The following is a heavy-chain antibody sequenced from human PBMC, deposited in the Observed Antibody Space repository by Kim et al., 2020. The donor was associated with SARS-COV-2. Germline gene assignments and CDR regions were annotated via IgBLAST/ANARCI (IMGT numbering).Heavy chain of an antibody. CDR3: TTGAPRTYYYDSSGLYGMDV. Sequence: GGSLRLSCAASGFTFSNAWMSWVRQAPGKGLEWVGRIKSKTDGGTTDYAAPVKGRFTISRDDSKNTLYLQMNSLKTEDTAVYYCTTGAPRTYYYDSSGLYGMDVWAKGPRSPSP. CDR2: IKSKTDGGTT. V-gene: IGHV3-15*01. D-gene: IGHD3-22*01. CDR1: GFTFSNAW. J-gene: IGHJ6*02.